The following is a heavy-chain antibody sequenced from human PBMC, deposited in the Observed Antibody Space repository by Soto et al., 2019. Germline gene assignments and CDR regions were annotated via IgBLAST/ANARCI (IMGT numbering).Heavy chain of an antibody. CDR3: VKDLSSRRYYYDSSGYSFDY. CDR1: GFTFSSYG. V-gene: IGHV3-30*18. J-gene: IGHJ4*02. Sequence: GGSLRLSCAASGFTFSSYGMHWVRQAPGKGLEWVAVISYYGSNKYYADSVKGRFTISRDNSKNTLYLQMSSLRAEDTAVYYCVKDLSSRRYYYDSSGYSFDYWGQGTLVTVSS. CDR2: ISYYGSNK. D-gene: IGHD3-22*01.